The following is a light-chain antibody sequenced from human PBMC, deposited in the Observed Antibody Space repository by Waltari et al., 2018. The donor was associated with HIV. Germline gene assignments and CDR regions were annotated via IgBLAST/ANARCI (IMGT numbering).Light chain of an antibody. Sequence: QSALTQPASVSGSPGQSITISCTGTISDVGGYNYVSWYQRHPGKAPKLMIYDVSNRAAGVSKRCSGAKAGNTASLTISGLQDEDEADYYCSSYTSSSTLYVFGTGTKVTVL. V-gene: IGLV2-14*01. CDR1: ISDVGGYNY. J-gene: IGLJ1*01. CDR2: DVS. CDR3: SSYTSSSTLYV.